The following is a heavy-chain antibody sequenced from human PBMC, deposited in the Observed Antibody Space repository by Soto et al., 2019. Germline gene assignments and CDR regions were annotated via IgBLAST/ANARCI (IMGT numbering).Heavy chain of an antibody. V-gene: IGHV1-69*01. J-gene: IGHJ6*02. CDR3: AREDIVVVPAAIRPDYYYYGIDV. CDR1: GDTFSSYA. CDR2: IIPIIGTA. Sequence: QVQLVQSGAEVKRPGSSVKVSCKASGDTFSSYAISWVRQAPGQGLEWMGGIIPIIGTANYAQKFQGRVTITADESTRTAYMELSSLRSEDTAVYYCAREDIVVVPAAIRPDYYYYGIDVWGQGTTVTVSS. D-gene: IGHD2-2*02.